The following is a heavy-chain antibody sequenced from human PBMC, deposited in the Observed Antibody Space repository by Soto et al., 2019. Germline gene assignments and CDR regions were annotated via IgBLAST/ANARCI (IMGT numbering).Heavy chain of an antibody. CDR3: LRGTPTHGWDI. V-gene: IGHV3-7*03. Sequence: GGSLRLSCVGSAFIFSAYPLNWVRHAPGQGLEWVANIHRRVTSTNYLDSVKVRFCTSKHSTRNSSYLNMDSLRVEETARYHCLRGTPTHGWDIWGHGNTVTVSS. CDR1: AFIFSAYP. J-gene: IGHJ6*02. CDR2: IHRRVTST. D-gene: IGHD1-7*01.